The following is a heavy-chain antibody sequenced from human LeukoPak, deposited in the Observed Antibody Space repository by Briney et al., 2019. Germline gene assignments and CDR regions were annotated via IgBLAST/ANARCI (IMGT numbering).Heavy chain of an antibody. CDR3: APGTSPYRVSYYFDY. D-gene: IGHD3-16*01. J-gene: IGHJ4*02. V-gene: IGHV3-21*01. Sequence: PGGSLRLSCAASGFTFSSYSMNWVRQAPGKGLEWVSSISSSSSYIYYADSVKGRFTISRDNAKNSLYLQTNSLRAEDTAVYYCAPGTSPYRVSYYFDYWGQGTLVTVSS. CDR2: ISSSSSYI. CDR1: GFTFSSYS.